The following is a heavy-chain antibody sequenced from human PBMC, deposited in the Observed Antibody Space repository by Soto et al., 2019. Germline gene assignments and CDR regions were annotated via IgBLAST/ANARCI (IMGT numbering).Heavy chain of an antibody. J-gene: IGHJ4*02. V-gene: IGHV4-39*01. Sequence: QLQLQESGPGLVKPSETLSLTCTVSGGSISSSSYYWGWIRQPPGKGLEWIGSIYYSGSTYYNPSLTSRVTISVDTSKNQFSLKLSSVTAADTAVYYCARRTAVAGYYFDYWGQGTLVTVSS. CDR3: ARRTAVAGYYFDY. D-gene: IGHD6-19*01. CDR2: IYYSGST. CDR1: GGSISSSSYY.